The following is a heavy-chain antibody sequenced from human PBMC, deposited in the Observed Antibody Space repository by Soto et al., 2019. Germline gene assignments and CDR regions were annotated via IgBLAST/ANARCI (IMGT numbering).Heavy chain of an antibody. V-gene: IGHV5-10-1*01. J-gene: IGHJ4*02. Sequence: PGESLKISCKGSGYSFTSYWISWVRQMPGKGLEWMGRIDPSDSYTNYSPSFQGHVTISADKSISTAYLQWSSLKASDTAMYYCARLEALRYFDQAPDGYWGQGTLVTAPQ. CDR2: IDPSDSYT. CDR1: GYSFTSYW. CDR3: ARLEALRYFDQAPDGY. D-gene: IGHD3-9*01.